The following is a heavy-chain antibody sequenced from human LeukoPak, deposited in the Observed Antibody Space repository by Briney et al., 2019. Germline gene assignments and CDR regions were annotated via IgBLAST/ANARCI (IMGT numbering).Heavy chain of an antibody. CDR1: GFTFSSYW. V-gene: IGHV3-48*01. Sequence: GSLRLSCAASGFTFSSYWMSWVRQAPGKGLEWVSYISSSSSTIYYADSVKGRFTISRDNAKNSLYLQMNSLRAEDTAVYYCASPSSTSFLDAFDIWGQGTMVTVSS. D-gene: IGHD2-2*01. J-gene: IGHJ3*02. CDR2: ISSSSSTI. CDR3: ASPSSTSFLDAFDI.